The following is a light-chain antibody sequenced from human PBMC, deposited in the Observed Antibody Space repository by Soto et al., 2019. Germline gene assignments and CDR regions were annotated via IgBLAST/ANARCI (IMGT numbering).Light chain of an antibody. Sequence: DIQMTQSPSSLSASVGDRVTITFRASQGIANYLNWYEQKPGKAPKLLIYGASSLQSWVPSKFSGSGSGTDFTLTISSLQPEDFATYYCQQSFNNPRTFGQGTKVHI. CDR1: QGIANY. V-gene: IGKV1-39*01. J-gene: IGKJ1*01. CDR2: GAS. CDR3: QQSFNNPRT.